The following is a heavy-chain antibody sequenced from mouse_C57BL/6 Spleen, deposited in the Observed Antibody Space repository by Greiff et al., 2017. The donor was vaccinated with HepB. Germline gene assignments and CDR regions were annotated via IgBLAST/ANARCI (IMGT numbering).Heavy chain of an antibody. V-gene: IGHV1-55*01. CDR3: ATRQLRRYYFDY. D-gene: IGHD3-2*02. Sequence: VQLQQPGAELVKPGASVKMSCKASGYTFTSYWITWVKQRPGQGLEWIGDIYPGSGSTNYNEKFKSKATLTVDTSSSTAYMQLSSLTSEDSAVYYCATRQLRRYYFDYWGQGTTLTVSS. J-gene: IGHJ2*01. CDR2: IYPGSGST. CDR1: GYTFTSYW.